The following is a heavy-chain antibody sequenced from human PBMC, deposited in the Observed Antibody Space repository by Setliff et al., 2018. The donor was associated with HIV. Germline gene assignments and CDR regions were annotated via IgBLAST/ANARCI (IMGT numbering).Heavy chain of an antibody. CDR1: GGTFSSYA. D-gene: IGHD3-10*01. J-gene: IGHJ3*02. Sequence: SVKVSCKASGGTFSSYAISWVRQAPGQGLEWMGGIIPIFGTANYAQKFQGRVTITTDESTSTAYMELSSLRSEDTAVYYCSRAGRGLWFGEVAFDIWGQVTMVTVSS. CDR3: SRAGRGLWFGEVAFDI. CDR2: IIPIFGTA. V-gene: IGHV1-69*05.